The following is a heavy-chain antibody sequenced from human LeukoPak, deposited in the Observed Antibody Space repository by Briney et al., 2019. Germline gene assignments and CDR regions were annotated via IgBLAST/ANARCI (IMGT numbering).Heavy chain of an antibody. V-gene: IGHV4-61*08. CDR3: ARGGSGISNAFDI. Sequence: SETLSLTCAVSGDSISSGAYSWSWIRQPPGKGLDWIGYLYYSGSTNSNPSLKSRVTMSVDTSKNQFSLKLRSVTAADTAVYYCARGGSGISNAFDIWGQGTMVTVSS. CDR2: LYYSGST. J-gene: IGHJ3*02. CDR1: GDSISSGAYS. D-gene: IGHD3-10*01.